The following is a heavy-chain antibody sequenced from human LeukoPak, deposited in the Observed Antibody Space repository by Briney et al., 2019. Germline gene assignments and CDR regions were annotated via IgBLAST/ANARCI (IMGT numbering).Heavy chain of an antibody. CDR1: GGSISSYY. V-gene: IGHV4-59*01. CDR2: IYYSGST. Sequence: PSETLSLTCAVYGGSISSYYWSWIRQPPGKGLEWIGYIYYSGSTNYNPSLKSRVTISVDTSKNQFSLKLSSVTAADTAVYYCARGVLWFGELSGYYMDVWGKGTTVTVSS. D-gene: IGHD3-10*01. CDR3: ARGVLWFGELSGYYMDV. J-gene: IGHJ6*03.